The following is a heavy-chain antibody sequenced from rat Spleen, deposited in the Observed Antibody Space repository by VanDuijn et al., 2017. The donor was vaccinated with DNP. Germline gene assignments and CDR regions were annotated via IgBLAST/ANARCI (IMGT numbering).Heavy chain of an antibody. J-gene: IGHJ3*01. CDR3: ARGNDGFTY. CDR1: GFTFSDYN. Sequence: EVQLVESGGGLVQPGRSLKLSCAASGFTFSDYNMAWVRQAPKKGLEWVASISPGGDDTYYRDSIKGRFTISRDNAKNTQYLQMVSLRSEDTATYYCARGNDGFTYWGQGTLVTVSS. CDR2: ISPGGDDT. V-gene: IGHV5S13*01.